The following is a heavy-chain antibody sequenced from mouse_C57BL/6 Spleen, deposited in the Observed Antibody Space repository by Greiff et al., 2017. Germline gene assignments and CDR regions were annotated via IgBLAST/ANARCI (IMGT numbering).Heavy chain of an antibody. J-gene: IGHJ4*01. D-gene: IGHD2-12*01. CDR1: GYTFTDYY. V-gene: IGHV1-76*01. Sequence: VQLQESGAELVRPGASVKLSCKASGYTFTDYYINWVKQRPGQGLEWIARIYPGSGNTYYNEKFKGKATLTAEKSSSTAYMQLSSLTSEDSAVYFCARRAYYSHYYAMDYWGQGTSVTVSS. CDR2: IYPGSGNT. CDR3: ARRAYYSHYYAMDY.